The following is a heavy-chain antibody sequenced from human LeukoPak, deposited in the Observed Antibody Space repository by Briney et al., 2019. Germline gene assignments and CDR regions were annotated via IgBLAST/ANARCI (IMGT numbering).Heavy chain of an antibody. Sequence: GGSLRLSCAASGFTFSNYGMSWVRQAPGKGLEWVSAISDSGAGTYYADSVKGRFTISRDNSKNTLYLQMNSLRAEDTAVYYCAREILAPGKTHDYWGQGTLVTVSS. J-gene: IGHJ4*02. CDR1: GFTFSNYG. V-gene: IGHV3-23*01. CDR2: ISDSGAGT. CDR3: AREILAPGKTHDY.